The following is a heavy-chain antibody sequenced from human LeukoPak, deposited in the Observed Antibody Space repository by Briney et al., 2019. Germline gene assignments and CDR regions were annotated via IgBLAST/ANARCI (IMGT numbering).Heavy chain of an antibody. J-gene: IGHJ6*02. D-gene: IGHD3-9*01. CDR1: GSTFSSHA. CDR3: ARADYDILAGRQGYYYGMDV. Sequence: SVKVSCKASGSTFSSHAISWVRQAPGQGLEWMGRIIPILGIANYAQKFQGRVTITADKSTSTAYMELSSLRSEDTAVYYCARADYDILAGRQGYYYGMDVWGQGTTVTVSS. CDR2: IIPILGIA. V-gene: IGHV1-69*04.